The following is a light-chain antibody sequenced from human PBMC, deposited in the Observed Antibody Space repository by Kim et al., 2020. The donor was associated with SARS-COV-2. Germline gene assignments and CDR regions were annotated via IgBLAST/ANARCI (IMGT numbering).Light chain of an antibody. CDR1: TNDVGANDY. CDR3: SSYTATNTLV. J-gene: IGLJ1*01. V-gene: IGLV2-14*01. Sequence: QSALTQPASVSGSPGQSITISCTGTTNDVGANDYVSWYQHHPDTAPKLLIFEVNHRPSGVSSRFSGSKSGNTASLTISELQHADEADYHCSSYTATNTLVFGTVTKVTVL. CDR2: EVN.